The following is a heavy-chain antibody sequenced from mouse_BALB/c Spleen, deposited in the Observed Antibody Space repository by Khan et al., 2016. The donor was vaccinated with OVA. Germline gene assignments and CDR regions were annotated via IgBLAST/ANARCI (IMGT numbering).Heavy chain of an antibody. CDR3: ASLGSCYYSEAFAY. V-gene: IGHV5-6*01. CDR2: INSGGHYT. D-gene: IGHD2-12*01. CDR1: GFTFSTYG. Sequence: EVELVESGGDLVKTGGSLKLSCAASGFTFSTYGMSWVRQTPDKRLEWVATINSGGHYTYYIDSVKGRFTISRDNAKNFLYLQMTSLRSEDTAMFYGASLGSCYYSEAFAYWGQGTLVTVSA. J-gene: IGHJ3*01.